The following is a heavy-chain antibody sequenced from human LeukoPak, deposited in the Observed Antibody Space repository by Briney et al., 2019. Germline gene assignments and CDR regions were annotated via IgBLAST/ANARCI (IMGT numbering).Heavy chain of an antibody. CDR1: GGSISSYY. CDR2: IYYSGST. D-gene: IGHD5-12*01. CDR3: ARMRSGYDAFDY. Sequence: TSETLSLTCTVSGGSISSYYWSWIRQPPGKGLEWIGYIYYSGSTNYNPSLKSRVTISVDTSKNQFSLKLSSVTAADTAVYYCARMRSGYDAFDYWGQGTMVTVSS. J-gene: IGHJ4*02. V-gene: IGHV4-59*12.